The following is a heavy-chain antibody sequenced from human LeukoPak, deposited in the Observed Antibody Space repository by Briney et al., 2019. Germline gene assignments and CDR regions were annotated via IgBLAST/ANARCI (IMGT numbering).Heavy chain of an antibody. CDR2: IYYSGRT. CDR3: ARQVTGYCSSTSCHSDF. J-gene: IGHJ4*02. CDR1: DGSISSSSYY. Sequence: PSETLSLTCTVSDGSISSSSYYWGWIRQPPGKGLEWIGSIYYSGRTYCNPSLKSRVTTSVDTSKNQFSLKLSSVTAADTAVYYCARQVTGYCSSTSCHSDFWGQGTLVTVSS. D-gene: IGHD2-2*01. V-gene: IGHV4-39*01.